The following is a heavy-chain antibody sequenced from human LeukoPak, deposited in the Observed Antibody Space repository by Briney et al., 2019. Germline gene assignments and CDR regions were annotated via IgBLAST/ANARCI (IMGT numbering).Heavy chain of an antibody. J-gene: IGHJ4*02. D-gene: IGHD3-3*01. Sequence: GASVKVSCKASGYTFTSYGISWVRQAPGQGLEWMGWISAYNGNTNYAQKLQGRVTMTTDTSTSTAYMELGSLRSDDTAVYYCARSITIFGVVTVLDYWGQGTLVTVSS. CDR3: ARSITIFGVVTVLDY. V-gene: IGHV1-18*01. CDR2: ISAYNGNT. CDR1: GYTFTSYG.